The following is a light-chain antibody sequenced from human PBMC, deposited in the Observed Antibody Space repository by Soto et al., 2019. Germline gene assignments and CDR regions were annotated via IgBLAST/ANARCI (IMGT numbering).Light chain of an antibody. CDR3: QSYDNTLGVV. CDR2: GNT. J-gene: IGLJ2*01. CDR1: SSNIGAGYD. Sequence: QSVLTQPPSVSGAPGQRVTISCTGSSSNIGAGYDVHWYQQLPGTAPKLLISGNTNRPSGVPDRFSGSKSGTSASLAITGLQAEDEVDYYCQSYDNTLGVVFGGGTKVTVL. V-gene: IGLV1-40*01.